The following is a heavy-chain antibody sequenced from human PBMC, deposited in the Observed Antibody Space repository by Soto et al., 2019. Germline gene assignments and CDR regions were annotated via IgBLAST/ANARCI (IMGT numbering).Heavy chain of an antibody. V-gene: IGHV1-69*13. J-gene: IGHJ6*02. Sequence: GASVKVSCKASGGTVSSYAISWVRQAPGQGLEWMGGIIPIFGTANYAQKFQGRVTITADESTSTAYMELSSLRSEDTAVYYCARRACGGSCLYYYYYGMDVWGQGTTVTVSS. CDR1: GGTVSSYA. CDR2: IIPIFGTA. CDR3: ARRACGGSCLYYYYYGMDV. D-gene: IGHD2-15*01.